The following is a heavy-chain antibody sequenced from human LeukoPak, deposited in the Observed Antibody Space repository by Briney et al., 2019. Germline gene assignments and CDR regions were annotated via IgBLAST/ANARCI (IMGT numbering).Heavy chain of an antibody. CDR2: INPSGGST. V-gene: IGHV1-46*01. D-gene: IGHD2-15*01. Sequence: GASVKVSCKASGYTFTSYYMHWVRQAPGQGLEWMGIINPSGGSTSYAQKFQGRVTMTRDTSTSTVYMELSSLRSEDTAVYYCARDQLVVAARNHYYYYGMDVWGQGTTVTVSS. CDR1: GYTFTSYY. CDR3: ARDQLVVAARNHYYYYGMDV. J-gene: IGHJ6*02.